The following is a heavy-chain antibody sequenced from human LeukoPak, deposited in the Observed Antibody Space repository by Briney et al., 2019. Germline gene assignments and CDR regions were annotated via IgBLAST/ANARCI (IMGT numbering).Heavy chain of an antibody. CDR1: GFTFSSYS. Sequence: GGSLRLSCAGSGFTFSSYSMFWVRQAPGKGLERLSYISSRTDVIHHADSVKGRFTISRDNAKNTMYLQINSLRAEDTAVYYCARDRHCANGVCHSPPGMDVWGQGTTVTVSS. CDR2: ISSRTDVI. V-gene: IGHV3-48*01. D-gene: IGHD2-8*01. CDR3: ARDRHCANGVCHSPPGMDV. J-gene: IGHJ6*02.